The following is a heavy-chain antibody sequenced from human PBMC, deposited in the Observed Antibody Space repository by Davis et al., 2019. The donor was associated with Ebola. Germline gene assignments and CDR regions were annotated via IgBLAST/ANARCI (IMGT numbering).Heavy chain of an antibody. CDR2: ISYDGTNK. J-gene: IGHJ4*02. D-gene: IGHD3-10*01. CDR1: GFTFSSYG. V-gene: IGHV3-30*18. Sequence: GESLKISCVASGFTFSSYGMHWVRQAPGKGLEWVAIISYDGTNKYYADSVKGRFTISRDNSKNTLYLQMNSLRAEDTAVYYCAKEGDYYGSGSYGDYWGQGTLVTVSS. CDR3: AKEGDYYGSGSYGDY.